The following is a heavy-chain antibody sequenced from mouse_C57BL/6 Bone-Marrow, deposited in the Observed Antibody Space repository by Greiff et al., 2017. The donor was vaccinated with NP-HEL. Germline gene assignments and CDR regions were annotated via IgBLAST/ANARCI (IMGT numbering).Heavy chain of an antibody. CDR3: ARPYYSNYYAMDY. Sequence: QVQLQQSGAELARPGASVKLSCKASGYTFTSYGISWVKQRPGQGLEWIGEIYPRSGNTYYNEKFKGKATLTADKSSSTAYMELRSLTSEDSAVYFCARPYYSNYYAMDYWGQGTSVTVSS. D-gene: IGHD2-5*01. J-gene: IGHJ4*01. V-gene: IGHV1-81*01. CDR1: GYTFTSYG. CDR2: IYPRSGNT.